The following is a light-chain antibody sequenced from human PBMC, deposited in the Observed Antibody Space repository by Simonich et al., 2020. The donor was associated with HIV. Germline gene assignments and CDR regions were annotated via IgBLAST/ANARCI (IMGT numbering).Light chain of an antibody. CDR3: SSYTINKTFV. J-gene: IGLJ2*01. Sequence: QSALTQPASVSGSPGQSITISCTATSSDVGGYNYVAWYQQHPGIAPKLMIYDVSKRPSGVSSRFSSSKSGNTASLTISGLQAEDEADYYCSSYTINKTFVFGGGTKLTVL. CDR2: DVS. V-gene: IGLV2-14*01. CDR1: SSDVGGYNY.